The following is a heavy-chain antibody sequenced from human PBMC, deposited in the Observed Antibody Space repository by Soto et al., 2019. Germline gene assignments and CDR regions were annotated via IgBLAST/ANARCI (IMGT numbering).Heavy chain of an antibody. D-gene: IGHD6-25*01. J-gene: IGHJ4*02. CDR3: ARQSGPFDY. CDR1: GGSIRSSSYY. CDR2: IYYSGST. Sequence: QLQLQESGPGLVKPSETLSLTCTVSGGSIRSSSYYWGWIRQPPGKGLEWIGSIYYSGSTYYNPSVKSRVTLTLDTAKIQFSLKLSSVTAADTVVYYCARQSGPFDYWGQGTLVTVSS. V-gene: IGHV4-39*01.